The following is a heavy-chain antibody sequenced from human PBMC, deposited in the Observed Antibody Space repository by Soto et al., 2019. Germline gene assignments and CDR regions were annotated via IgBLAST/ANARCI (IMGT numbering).Heavy chain of an antibody. J-gene: IGHJ5*02. Sequence: SETLSLTCTVSGGSISSGDYYWCWIRQPPGKGLEWIGYIYYSGSTYYNPSLKSRVTISVDTSKNQFSLKLSSVTAADTAVYYCARGNGWDFSKWFDPWGQGTLVTVS. V-gene: IGHV4-30-4*01. CDR1: GGSISSGDYY. D-gene: IGHD4-4*01. CDR2: IYYSGST. CDR3: ARGNGWDFSKWFDP.